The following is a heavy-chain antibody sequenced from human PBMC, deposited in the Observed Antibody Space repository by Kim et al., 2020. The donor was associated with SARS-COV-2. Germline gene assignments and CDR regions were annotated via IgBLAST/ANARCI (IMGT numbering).Heavy chain of an antibody. D-gene: IGHD3-10*01. V-gene: IGHV3-23*01. J-gene: IGHJ4*02. CDR3: AKSNSVMVRGVHLDY. Sequence: DSVKGRFTSSRENTKNTLYLQMKSMRAEDTAVYYSAKSNSVMVRGVHLDYWGQGTLVTVSS.